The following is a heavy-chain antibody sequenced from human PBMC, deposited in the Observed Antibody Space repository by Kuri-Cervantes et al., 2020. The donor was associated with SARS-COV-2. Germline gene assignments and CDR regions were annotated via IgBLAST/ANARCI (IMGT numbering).Heavy chain of an antibody. CDR1: GGSISSGDYS. CDR2: IYHSGST. V-gene: IGHV4-30-2*01. D-gene: IGHD3-3*01. Sequence: LRLSCAVSGGSISSGDYSWSWIRQPPGKGLEWIGYIYHSGSTNYNPSLKSRVTISVDTSKNQFSLKLSSVTAADTAVYYCARGGRGYDFWSGYLWFDPWGQGTLVTVSS. J-gene: IGHJ5*02. CDR3: ARGGRGYDFWSGYLWFDP.